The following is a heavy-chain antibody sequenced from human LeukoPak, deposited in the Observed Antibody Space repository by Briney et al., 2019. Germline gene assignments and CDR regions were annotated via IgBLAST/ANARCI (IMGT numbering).Heavy chain of an antibody. V-gene: IGHV3-48*01. J-gene: IGHJ4*02. CDR1: GFTFSSYS. D-gene: IGHD1-7*01. CDR2: ISSSSSTI. CDR3: ARDLGLHFNPYYFDY. Sequence: GGSLRLSCAASGFTFSSYSMNWVRQAPGKGLEWVSYISSSSSTIYYADSVKGRFTISRDNAKNSLYLQMSSLRAEDTAVYYCARDLGLHFNPYYFDYWGQGTLVTVSS.